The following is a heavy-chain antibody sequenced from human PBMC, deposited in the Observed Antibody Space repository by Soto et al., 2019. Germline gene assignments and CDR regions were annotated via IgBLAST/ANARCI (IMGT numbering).Heavy chain of an antibody. J-gene: IGHJ6*02. V-gene: IGHV1-24*01. CDR1: GYTLTELS. CDR2: FDPEDGET. CDR3: ATDPDYCTNGVCLKSYGMDV. D-gene: IGHD2-8*01. Sequence: ASVKVSCKVSGYTLTELSMHWVRQAPGKGLEWMGGFDPEDGETIYAQKFQGRVTMTEDTSTDTAYMELSSLRSEDTAVYYCATDPDYCTNGVCLKSYGMDVWGQGTTVTVSS.